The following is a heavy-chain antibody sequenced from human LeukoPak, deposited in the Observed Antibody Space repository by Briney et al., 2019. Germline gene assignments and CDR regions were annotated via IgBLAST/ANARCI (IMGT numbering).Heavy chain of an antibody. CDR3: ASVGGFTYGIDC. J-gene: IGHJ4*02. V-gene: IGHV3-21*01. Sequence: PGGSLRLSCAASGFTFNTYAMNWVRQAPGKGLEWVSSISSTSSSIYYADSVKGRFTISRDNAKNSLYLQMNSLRVEDTAAYYCASVGGFTYGIDCWGQGTLVTVSS. D-gene: IGHD5-18*01. CDR1: GFTFNTYA. CDR2: ISSTSSSI.